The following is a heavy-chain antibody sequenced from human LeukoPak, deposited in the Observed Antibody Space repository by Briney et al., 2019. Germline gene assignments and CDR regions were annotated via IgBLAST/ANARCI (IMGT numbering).Heavy chain of an antibody. CDR3: ARVGGEDIVARPYYFDY. J-gene: IGHJ4*02. Sequence: ASVKVSCKASGYTFSNYGISWVRQAPGQGLEWMGWISAYNGNTNYAPKLQGRVTMTTDTSTSAAYMELRSLRSDDTAVYYCARVGGEDIVARPYYFDYWGQGTLVTVSS. V-gene: IGHV1-18*01. D-gene: IGHD5-12*01. CDR2: ISAYNGNT. CDR1: GYTFSNYG.